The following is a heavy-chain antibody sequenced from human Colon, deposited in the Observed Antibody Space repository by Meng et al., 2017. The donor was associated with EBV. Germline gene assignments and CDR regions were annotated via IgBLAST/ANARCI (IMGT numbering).Heavy chain of an antibody. CDR1: GGTITSPRSY. CDR3: VISSHN. J-gene: IGHJ4*02. Sequence: HLPLQQAAPGLVSPSETLSLTCTISGGTITSPRSYWGWVRQPPGKGLEWIGSIYSRGSTNYNPSLKSRISMSVDMSKNQFSLKVNSVPAADTAIYYCVISSHNWGQGTLVTVSS. D-gene: IGHD3-3*02. V-gene: IGHV4-39*07. CDR2: IYSRGST.